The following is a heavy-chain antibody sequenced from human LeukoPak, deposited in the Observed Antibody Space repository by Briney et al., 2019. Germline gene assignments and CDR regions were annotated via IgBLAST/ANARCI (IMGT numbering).Heavy chain of an antibody. V-gene: IGHV4-39*01. Sequence: SETLSLTCTVSGGSISSNSYYWGWIRQFPGKGLEWIGTVYYSGNTYYNPSLKSRVTISVDTSKNQFSLKLSSVTAADTAVYYCASNFDYWGQGTLVTVSS. J-gene: IGHJ4*02. CDR2: VYYSGNT. CDR1: GGSISSNSYY. CDR3: ASNFDY.